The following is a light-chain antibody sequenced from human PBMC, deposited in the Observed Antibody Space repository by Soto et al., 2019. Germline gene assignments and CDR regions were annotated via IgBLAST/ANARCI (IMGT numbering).Light chain of an antibody. Sequence: QLVLTQSSSASASLGSAVKLTCTLSSGHSSYIIAWHQQQPGKAPRYLMKLEGSGSYNKGSGVPDRFSGSSSGADRYLTISNPQFEDEADYYCETWDINTHVVFGGGTKVTVL. J-gene: IGLJ2*01. V-gene: IGLV4-60*02. CDR1: SGHSSYI. CDR2: LEGSGSY. CDR3: ETWDINTHVV.